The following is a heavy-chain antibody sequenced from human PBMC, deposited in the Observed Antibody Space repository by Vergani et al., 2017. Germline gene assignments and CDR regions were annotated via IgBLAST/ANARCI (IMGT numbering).Heavy chain of an antibody. V-gene: IGHV3-7*03. CDR2: IKQDGSEK. J-gene: IGHJ3*02. D-gene: IGHD4-17*01. Sequence: EVQLVESGGGLVQPGGSLRLSCAASGFTFSSYWMSWVRQAPGKGLEWVANIKQDGSEKYYVDSVKGRFTISRDNAKNSLYLQMNSLRAEDTAVYYCARDRWQPYGDYGGWAFDIWGQGTMVTVSS. CDR3: ARDRWQPYGDYGGWAFDI. CDR1: GFTFSSYW.